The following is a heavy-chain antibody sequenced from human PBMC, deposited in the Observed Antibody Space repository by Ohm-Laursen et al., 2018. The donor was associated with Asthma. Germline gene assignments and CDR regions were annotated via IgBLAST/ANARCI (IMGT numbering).Heavy chain of an antibody. CDR1: GFTFSDYY. J-gene: IGHJ4*02. CDR3: ARGIYSSGWYRY. Sequence: SLRLSCAASGFTFSDYYMSWIRQAPGKGLEWVSYISSSGSTIYYADSVKGRFTISRDNSKNTLYLQMNSLRAEDTAVYYCARGIYSSGWYRYWGQGTLVTVSS. D-gene: IGHD6-19*01. V-gene: IGHV3-11*01. CDR2: ISSSGSTI.